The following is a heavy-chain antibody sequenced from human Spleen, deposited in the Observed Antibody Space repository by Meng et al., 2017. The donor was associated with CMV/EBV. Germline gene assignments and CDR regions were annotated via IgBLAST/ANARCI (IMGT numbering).Heavy chain of an antibody. J-gene: IGHJ4*02. CDR3: AKAEPAAISGLNN. D-gene: IGHD2-2*01. CDR2: ISWDGGST. Sequence: LSLSCAASGFSFNDYIMHWVRQAPGKGLEWVSLISWDGGSTSYADSVKGRFTISRDNHKNSLYLQMNSLRTEDTALYYCAKAEPAAISGLNNWGQGTLVTVSS. V-gene: IGHV3-43*01. CDR1: GFSFNDYI.